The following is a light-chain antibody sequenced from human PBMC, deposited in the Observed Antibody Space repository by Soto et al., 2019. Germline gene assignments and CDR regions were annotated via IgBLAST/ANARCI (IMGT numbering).Light chain of an antibody. Sequence: DIQMTQSPSSLSASVGDRVTITCRASQGISNYLAWYKQKPGKVPKLLIYAASTLHSGVPSRFSDSVYRTDFTRTISSLQPEDVATFYCQRYNSAPWTFGQGTKVEIK. CDR2: AAS. V-gene: IGKV1-27*01. CDR1: QGISNY. CDR3: QRYNSAPWT. J-gene: IGKJ1*01.